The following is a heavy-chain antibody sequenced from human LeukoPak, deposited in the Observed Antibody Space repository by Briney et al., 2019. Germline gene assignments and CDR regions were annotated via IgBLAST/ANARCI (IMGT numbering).Heavy chain of an antibody. D-gene: IGHD2-21*01. Sequence: GGSLRLSCAASGFTFSSYGMSWVRQAPGKGLEWVSYITGSDGRTWYADSVKGRLTISRDNSKNTLYLQMNSLRAEDTAVYYCARDPRFPDDVFDIWGQGTLVPVSS. CDR3: ARDPRFPDDVFDI. J-gene: IGHJ3*02. V-gene: IGHV3-23*01. CDR1: GFTFSSYG. CDR2: ITGSDGRT.